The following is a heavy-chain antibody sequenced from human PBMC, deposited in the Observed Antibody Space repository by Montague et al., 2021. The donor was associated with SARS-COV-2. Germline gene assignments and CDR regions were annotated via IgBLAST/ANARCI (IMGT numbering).Heavy chain of an antibody. D-gene: IGHD4/OR15-4a*01. V-gene: IGHV4-4*02. J-gene: IGHJ5*02. CDR3: ARDFRGAYNFFDP. CDR1: CGSISCSTW. CDR2: ILHSGST. Sequence: SETLSLTCGGSCGSISCSTWWTWLRQPPGKGLEWIGEILHSGSTNYISSLESRVTISVDKSKNQFSLKLTSLTAADTAVYYCARDFRGAYNFFDPWGQGALVAVSS.